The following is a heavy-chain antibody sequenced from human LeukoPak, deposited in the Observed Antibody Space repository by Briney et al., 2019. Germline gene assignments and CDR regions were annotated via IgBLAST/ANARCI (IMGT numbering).Heavy chain of an antibody. J-gene: IGHJ4*02. V-gene: IGHV4-59*01. CDR1: GGSISSYY. CDR2: IYYSGST. CDR3: ARVRYSSSGAFFDY. Sequence: SETLSLTCTVSGGSISSYYWSSIRQPPGKGLEWLGYIYYSGSTNYNPSLESRVTISVDTSKNQFSLKLSSVTAADTAVYYCARVRYSSSGAFFDYWGQGTLVTVSS. D-gene: IGHD6-6*01.